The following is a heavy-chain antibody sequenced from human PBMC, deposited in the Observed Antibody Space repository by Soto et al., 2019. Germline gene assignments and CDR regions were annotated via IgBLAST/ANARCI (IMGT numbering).Heavy chain of an antibody. Sequence: ERQLVESGGGLVQSGGSLKLSCAASGFTLSGSDIHWVRQASGKGLEWVGRIRTISNNFATSYAESVRGRFTISRDDSDNTASLQMSSLKTEDTAIYYCSRHQEGRSMVFYGMDVWGQGTTVTVSS. D-gene: IGHD3-10*01. CDR1: GFTLSGSD. J-gene: IGHJ6*02. CDR3: SRHQEGRSMVFYGMDV. CDR2: IRTISNNFAT. V-gene: IGHV3-73*02.